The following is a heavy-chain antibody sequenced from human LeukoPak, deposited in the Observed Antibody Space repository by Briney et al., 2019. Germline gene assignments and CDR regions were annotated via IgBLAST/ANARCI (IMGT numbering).Heavy chain of an antibody. CDR1: GFTFSSYS. CDR2: ISSSSSTI. CDR3: ARADFGVVIIPNDY. V-gene: IGHV3-48*04. J-gene: IGHJ4*02. D-gene: IGHD3-3*01. Sequence: PGGSLRLSCAASGFTFSSYSMNWVRQAPGKGLEWVSYISSSSSTIYYADSVKGRFTISRDNAKNSLYLQMNSLRAEDTAVYYCARADFGVVIIPNDYWGQGTLVTVSS.